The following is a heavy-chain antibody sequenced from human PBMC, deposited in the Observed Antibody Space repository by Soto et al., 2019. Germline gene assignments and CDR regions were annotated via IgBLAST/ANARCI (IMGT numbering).Heavy chain of an antibody. D-gene: IGHD4-17*01. Sequence: QVQLVQSGAEVKKPGASVKVSCKISGSTLTELSIHWVRQTPENGLEWMAGFDPEDGKTVYEQRLQGRLAVTEDISTDTAYMELHSLRSEDTAVYYCATVVYTVTMVHWFEYWGQGTPVTVSS. CDR3: ATVVYTVTMVHWFEY. V-gene: IGHV1-24*01. CDR1: GSTLTELS. CDR2: FDPEDGKT. J-gene: IGHJ4*02.